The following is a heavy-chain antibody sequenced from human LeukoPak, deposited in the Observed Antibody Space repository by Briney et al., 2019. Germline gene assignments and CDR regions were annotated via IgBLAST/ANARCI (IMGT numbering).Heavy chain of an antibody. Sequence: SETLSLTCAVSGGSISSGGYSWSWIRQPPGKGLEWIGYIYHSGSTYYNPSLKSRVTISVDRSKNQFSLKLSSVTAADTAVYYCARGGWQQLVTPFDYWGQGALVTVPS. J-gene: IGHJ4*02. D-gene: IGHD6-13*01. CDR2: IYHSGST. V-gene: IGHV4-30-2*01. CDR1: GGSISSGGYS. CDR3: ARGGWQQLVTPFDY.